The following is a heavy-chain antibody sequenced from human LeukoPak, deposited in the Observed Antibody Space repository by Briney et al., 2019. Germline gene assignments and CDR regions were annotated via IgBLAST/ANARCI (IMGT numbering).Heavy chain of an antibody. V-gene: IGHV3-7*01. D-gene: IGHD2-2*01. J-gene: IGHJ4*02. CDR3: AREGYCSSTSCYGRFFDY. CDR1: GFTFSTYW. Sequence: GGSLRLSCSASGFTFSTYWMSWVRQAPGKGLEWVANMRRDGNEIYYLDSVRGRFTISRDNAKNTLYLQMNSLRAEDTAVYYCAREGYCSSTSCYGRFFDYWGQGTLVTVSS. CDR2: MRRDGNEI.